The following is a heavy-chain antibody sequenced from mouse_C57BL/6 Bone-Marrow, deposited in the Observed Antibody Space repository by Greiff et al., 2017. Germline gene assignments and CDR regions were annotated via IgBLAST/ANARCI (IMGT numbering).Heavy chain of an antibody. Sequence: VQLKQSGAELVRPGASVKLSCTASGFNIKDYYMHWVKQRPDQGLEWIGRIDPEDGDTEYAPKFQGKATMTADTSSNTAYLQLSSLTSEDTAGYYCTSYYGSSPYWYFDVWGTGTTVTVSS. CDR2: IDPEDGDT. CDR1: GFNIKDYY. J-gene: IGHJ1*03. V-gene: IGHV14-1*01. D-gene: IGHD1-1*01. CDR3: TSYYGSSPYWYFDV.